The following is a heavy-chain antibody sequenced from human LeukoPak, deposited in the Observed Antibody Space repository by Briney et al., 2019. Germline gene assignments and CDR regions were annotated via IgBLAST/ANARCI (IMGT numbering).Heavy chain of an antibody. CDR3: ARSDPGIGAFYYFDY. D-gene: IGHD3-10*01. V-gene: IGHV5-51*01. CDR2: IYPGDSDT. J-gene: IGHJ4*02. CDR1: GYSFTSYW. Sequence: GESLKISCKGSGYSFTSYWIGWVRPMPGKGLEWMGIIYPGDSDTRYSPSFQGQVTISADKSISTAYLQWSSLKASDTAMYYCARSDPGIGAFYYFDYWGQGTLVTVSS.